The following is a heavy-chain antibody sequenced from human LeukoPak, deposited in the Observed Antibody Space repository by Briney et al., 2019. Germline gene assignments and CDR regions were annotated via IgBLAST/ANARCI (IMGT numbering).Heavy chain of an antibody. J-gene: IGHJ4*02. D-gene: IGHD3-22*01. Sequence: PGGSLRLSCAASGFTFSSYAMSWVRQAPGKGLEWVSAISGSGGSTYYADSVKGRFTISRDNSKNTLYLQMNSLRAEDTAVYYCAKVPVDTYYYDGSVRDGLFDYWGQGTLVTVSS. CDR3: AKVPVDTYYYDGSVRDGLFDY. V-gene: IGHV3-23*01. CDR2: ISGSGGST. CDR1: GFTFSSYA.